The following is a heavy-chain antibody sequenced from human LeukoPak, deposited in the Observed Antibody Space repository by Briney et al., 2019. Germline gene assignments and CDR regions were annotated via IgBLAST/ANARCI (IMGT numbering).Heavy chain of an antibody. Sequence: PSETLSLTCAVYGGSFSGYYWSWIRQPPGKGLEWIGEINHSGSTNYNPSLESRVTISVDTSKNQFSLKLSSVTAPDTAVYYCARVREGSYFDYFDYWGQGTLVTVSS. CDR3: ARVREGSYFDYFDY. D-gene: IGHD2-21*01. J-gene: IGHJ4*02. CDR2: INHSGST. CDR1: GGSFSGYY. V-gene: IGHV4-34*01.